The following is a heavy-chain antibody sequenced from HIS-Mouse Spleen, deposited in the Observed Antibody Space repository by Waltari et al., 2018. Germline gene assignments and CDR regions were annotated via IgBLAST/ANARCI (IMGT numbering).Heavy chain of an antibody. CDR2: INHSGST. CDR3: ARGLAARFDY. D-gene: IGHD6-6*01. J-gene: IGHJ4*02. Sequence: QVQLQQWGAGLLKPSETLSLTCAVYGGSFSGYYWSWIRQPPGKGLECIGEINHSGSTTYNPSLKSRVTISVDTSKNQFSLKLSSVTAADTAVYYCARGLAARFDYWGQGTLVTVSS. V-gene: IGHV4-34*01. CDR1: GGSFSGYY.